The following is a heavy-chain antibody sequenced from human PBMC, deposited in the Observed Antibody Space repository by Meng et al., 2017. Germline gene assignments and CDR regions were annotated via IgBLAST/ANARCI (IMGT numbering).Heavy chain of an antibody. D-gene: IGHD3-10*01. J-gene: IGHJ4*02. Sequence: GGSLRLSCAASGFTFSSYEMNWVRQAPGKGLEWVSYISSSGSTIYYADSVKGRFTISRDNAKNSLYLQMNSLRAEDTAVYYCARDFFPVDGSGSYFNVDYWGQGTLVTVSS. CDR2: ISSSGSTI. V-gene: IGHV3-48*03. CDR1: GFTFSSYE. CDR3: ARDFFPVDGSGSYFNVDY.